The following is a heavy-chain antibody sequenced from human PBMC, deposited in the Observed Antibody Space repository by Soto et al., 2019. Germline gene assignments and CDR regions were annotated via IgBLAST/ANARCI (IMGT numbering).Heavy chain of an antibody. V-gene: IGHV3-30-3*01. D-gene: IGHD3-3*01. CDR2: ISYDGSNK. CDR1: GFTFSGYA. Sequence: GGSLRLSCAASGFTFSGYAMHWVRQAPGKGLEWVAVISYDGSNKYYADSVKGRFTISRDNSKNTLYLQMNSLRAEDTAVYYCARDRSATGYFDYWGQGTLVTVSS. J-gene: IGHJ4*02. CDR3: ARDRSATGYFDY.